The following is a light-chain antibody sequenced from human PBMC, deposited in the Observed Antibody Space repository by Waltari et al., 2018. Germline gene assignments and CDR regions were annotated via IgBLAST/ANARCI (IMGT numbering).Light chain of an antibody. CDR3: AGWDDSLKGVI. V-gene: IGLV1-44*01. Sequence: QSVLTQPPSVSGTPGQRVTIPCSGSSSNIGSNTVTWYQQLPGTAPKLLMYSNNLRPSGVPERFAGSKSGTSASLAIFGIQSEDEGDYFCAGWDDSLKGVIFGGGTKVTVL. CDR2: SNN. CDR1: SSNIGSNT. J-gene: IGLJ2*01.